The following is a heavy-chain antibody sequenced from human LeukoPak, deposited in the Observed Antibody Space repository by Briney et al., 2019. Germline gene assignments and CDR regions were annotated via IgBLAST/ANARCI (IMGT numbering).Heavy chain of an antibody. V-gene: IGHV3-33*01. CDR2: IWYDGSNK. CDR1: GPTFRSYG. CDR3: ATLLGGDGMDV. J-gene: IGHJ6*02. Sequence: GGSLRLSCVASGPTFRSYGMRWVRQAPGKGLEWVAVIWYDGSNKYYADSEKGRFTISRDNSKNTLYLQMNSLRVEDTAVYYCATLLGGDGMDVWGQGTTVIVPS. D-gene: IGHD3-16*01.